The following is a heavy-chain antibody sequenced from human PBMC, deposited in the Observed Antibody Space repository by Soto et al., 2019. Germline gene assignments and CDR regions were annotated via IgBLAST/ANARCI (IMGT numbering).Heavy chain of an antibody. CDR1: GGTFSSYA. V-gene: IGHV1-69*13. D-gene: IGHD6-13*01. Sequence: SVKVSCKASGGTFSSYAISWVRQAPGQGHEWMGGIIPIFGTANYAQKFQGRVTITADESTRTAYMELSSLRSEDTAVYYCARLLGKVAAAGKSYNSYGMDVWGRGCTFTISS. CDR3: ARLLGKVAAAGKSYNSYGMDV. J-gene: IGHJ6*02. CDR2: IIPIFGTA.